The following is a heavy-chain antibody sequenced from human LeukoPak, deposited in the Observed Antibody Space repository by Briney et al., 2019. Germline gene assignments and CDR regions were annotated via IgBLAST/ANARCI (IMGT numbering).Heavy chain of an antibody. J-gene: IGHJ4*02. V-gene: IGHV4-59*01. CDR3: ARVPRFLYGSGSLDY. D-gene: IGHD3-10*01. Sequence: SETLSLTCTVSGGSISSYYWSWIRQPPGKGLEWIGYIHDSGSANYNSSLKGRVTIAADTSKKQFSLKLRSVTAADTAVYYCARVPRFLYGSGSLDYWGQGTLVTVSS. CDR2: IHDSGSA. CDR1: GGSISSYY.